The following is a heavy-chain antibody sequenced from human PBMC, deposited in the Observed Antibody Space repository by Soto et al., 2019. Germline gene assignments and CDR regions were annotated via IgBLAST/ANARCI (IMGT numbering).Heavy chain of an antibody. CDR3: ARVRYGGYSYYFDY. V-gene: IGHV3-7*03. J-gene: IGHJ4*02. D-gene: IGHD4-17*01. CDR1: GFTLSRFW. Sequence: PVGSLRLSCAVSGFTLSRFWMGWVRQAPGRGLEWVANIQQDGSEKYYVDSVKGRFTMSKDNVKNSLYLQMNSLGAEDTAVYYCARVRYGGYSYYFDYWGQGALVTVSS. CDR2: IQQDGSEK.